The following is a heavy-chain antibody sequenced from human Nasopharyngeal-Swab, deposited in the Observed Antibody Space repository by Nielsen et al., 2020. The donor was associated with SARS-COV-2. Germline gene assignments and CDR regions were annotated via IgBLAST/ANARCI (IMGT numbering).Heavy chain of an antibody. J-gene: IGHJ4*02. CDR1: GFTFSTYA. V-gene: IGHV3-23*01. CDR3: ADPPFSEY. Sequence: GGSLRLSCAASGFTFSTYAMTWVRQAPGKGLEWVSTIDAGGANTFYADSGKGRFTISRDNSKNTLYLQMNSLRADDTAVYYCADPPFSEYWGQGTLVTVSS. CDR2: IDAGGANT.